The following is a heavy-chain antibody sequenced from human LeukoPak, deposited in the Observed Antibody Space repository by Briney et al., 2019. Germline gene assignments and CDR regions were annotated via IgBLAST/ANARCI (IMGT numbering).Heavy chain of an antibody. Sequence: SETLSLTCAVYGGSFSGHYWSWIRHVPGKGLEWIGEIGHSGSTNYYPSLKSRVDISLDRSTTQFSLKVKSVTDTDTGVYFCARGGDGHNHPFDYWGQGTQVTVSS. D-gene: IGHD5-24*01. CDR1: GGSFSGHY. V-gene: IGHV4-34*01. CDR3: ARGGDGHNHPFDY. CDR2: IGHSGST. J-gene: IGHJ4*02.